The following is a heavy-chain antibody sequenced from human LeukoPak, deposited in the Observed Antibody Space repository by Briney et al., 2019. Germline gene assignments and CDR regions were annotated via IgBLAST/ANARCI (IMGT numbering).Heavy chain of an antibody. J-gene: IGHJ3*02. CDR2: ISGSGGST. V-gene: IGHV3-23*01. D-gene: IGHD3-10*01. CDR3: AKCPRGGFGELFFGSKHGVFDI. Sequence: GGSLRLSCAASGFTFSSYAMSWVRQAPGKGLEWVSAISGSGGSTYYADSVKGRFTISRDNSKNTLYLQMNSLRAEDTAVYYCAKCPRGGFGELFFGSKHGVFDIWGQGTMVTVSS. CDR1: GFTFSSYA.